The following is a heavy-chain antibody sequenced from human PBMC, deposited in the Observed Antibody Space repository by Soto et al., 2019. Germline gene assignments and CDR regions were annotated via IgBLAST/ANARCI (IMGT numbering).Heavy chain of an antibody. D-gene: IGHD5-12*01. V-gene: IGHV4-34*01. Sequence: QVQLQQWGARLLKPSETLSLTCAVYGGSFSGYYWSWIRQPPGKGLEWIGEINHSGSTNYNPSLKSRVTISVDTSKNQFSLKLSSVTAADTAVYYCARLVAAGWYFDLWGRGTLVTVSS. CDR3: ARLVAAGWYFDL. J-gene: IGHJ2*01. CDR1: GGSFSGYY. CDR2: INHSGST.